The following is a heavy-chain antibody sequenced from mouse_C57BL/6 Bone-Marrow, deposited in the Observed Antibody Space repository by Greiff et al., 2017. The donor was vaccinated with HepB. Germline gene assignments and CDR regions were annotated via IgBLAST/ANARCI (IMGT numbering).Heavy chain of an antibody. CDR2: IYPRDGST. D-gene: IGHD1-1*01. Sequence: VKLQQSGPELVKPGASVKLSCKASGYTFPSYDINWVKQRPGQGLEWIGWIYPRDGSTKYNEKFKGKATLTVDTSSSTAYMELHSLTSEDSAVYFCARRIITTVVATDYAMDYWGQGTSVTVSS. J-gene: IGHJ4*01. CDR3: ARRIITTVVATDYAMDY. CDR1: GYTFPSYD. V-gene: IGHV1-85*01.